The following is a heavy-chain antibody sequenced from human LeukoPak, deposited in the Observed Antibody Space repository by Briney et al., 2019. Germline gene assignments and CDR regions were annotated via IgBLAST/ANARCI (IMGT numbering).Heavy chain of an antibody. CDR3: ARDGLTGVFKPLDY. CDR2: ISSSSYI. V-gene: IGHV3-21*01. Sequence: PGGSLRLSCAASGFTFSSYSMNWVRQAPGKGLEWVSSISSSSYIYYADSVKGRFTISRDNAKNSLYLQMNSLRAEDTAVYYCARDGLTGVFKPLDYWGQGTLVTVSS. CDR1: GFTFSSYS. J-gene: IGHJ4*02. D-gene: IGHD7-27*01.